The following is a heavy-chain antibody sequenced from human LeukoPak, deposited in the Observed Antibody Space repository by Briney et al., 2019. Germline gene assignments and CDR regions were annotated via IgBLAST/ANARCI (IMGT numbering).Heavy chain of an antibody. D-gene: IGHD3-9*01. Sequence: LVKVSCKASGGTFSSYAISWVRQAPGQGLEWMGRIIPILGIANYAQKFQGRVTITADKSTSTAYMELSSLRSEDTAVYYCARDMDILTGYQQYYYYYGMDVWGQGTTVTVSS. J-gene: IGHJ6*02. V-gene: IGHV1-69*04. CDR2: IIPILGIA. CDR3: ARDMDILTGYQQYYYYYGMDV. CDR1: GGTFSSYA.